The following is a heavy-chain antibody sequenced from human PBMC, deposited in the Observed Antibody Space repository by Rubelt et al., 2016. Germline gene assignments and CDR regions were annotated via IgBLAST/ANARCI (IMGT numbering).Heavy chain of an antibody. CDR1: GFTVSSNY. CDR3: VRKASPPQDYYGMDV. V-gene: IGHV3-21*01. J-gene: IGHJ6*02. Sequence: EVQLLESGGGLVQPGGSLRLSCAASGFTVSSNYMSWVRQAPGKGLEWVSSVSSRSDYIHYADSVRGRLTISRDNARNWLYLEMNSLRAEDTAVYYSVRKASPPQDYYGMDVWGQGTTVTVSS. D-gene: IGHD1-26*01. CDR2: VSSRSDYI.